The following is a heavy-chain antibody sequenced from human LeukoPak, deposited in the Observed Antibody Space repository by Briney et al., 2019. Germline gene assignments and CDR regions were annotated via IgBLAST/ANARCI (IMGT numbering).Heavy chain of an antibody. CDR3: GAAAGTGNWFDP. V-gene: IGHV1-69*05. Sequence: ASVKVSCKASGGTFSSYAISWVRQAPGQGLEWMGGIIPIFGTANYAQEFQGRVTITTDESTSTAYMELSSLRSEDTAVYYCGAAAGTGNWFDPWGQGTLVTVSS. D-gene: IGHD6-13*01. CDR2: IIPIFGTA. CDR1: GGTFSSYA. J-gene: IGHJ5*02.